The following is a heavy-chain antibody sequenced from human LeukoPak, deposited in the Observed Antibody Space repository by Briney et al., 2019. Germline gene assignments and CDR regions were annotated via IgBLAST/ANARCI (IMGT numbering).Heavy chain of an antibody. CDR1: GFSFSSCS. CDR3: ARDWGVVAATPPDY. CDR2: ISSSSSSYV. D-gene: IGHD2-15*01. J-gene: IGHJ4*02. Sequence: GGSLRLSCAASGFSFSSCSMNWVRHAPGKGREWVASISSSSSSYVYYADSVKGRFTISRDNAKNSLYLQMNSLRAEDTAVYYCARDWGVVAATPPDYWGQGTLVTVSS. V-gene: IGHV3-21*01.